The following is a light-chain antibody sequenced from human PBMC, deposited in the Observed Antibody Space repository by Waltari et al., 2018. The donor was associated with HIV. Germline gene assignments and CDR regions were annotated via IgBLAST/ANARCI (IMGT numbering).Light chain of an antibody. Sequence: AIRMTQSPSSFSASTGDRVTITCRASQGISSYLAWYQQKPGKAPKLLIYAASTLQSGVPSRFSGSGSGTDFTLTISCLQSEDFATYYCQQYYSYLLITFGQGTRLEIK. CDR1: QGISSY. CDR2: AAS. V-gene: IGKV1-8*01. J-gene: IGKJ5*01. CDR3: QQYYSYLLIT.